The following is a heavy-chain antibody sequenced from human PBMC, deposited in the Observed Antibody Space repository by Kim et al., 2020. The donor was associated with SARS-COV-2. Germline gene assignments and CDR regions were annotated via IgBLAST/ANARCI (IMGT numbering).Heavy chain of an antibody. CDR1: GYLFASYG. D-gene: IGHD5-18*01. Sequence: ASVKVSCKTSGYLFASYGISWVRQAPGQGPESLGWISVFNGNTNVTHKFQGRVTMTTDTSTSTVHMEVRSLRSDDTAVYYCARQVPAYSDGYYCLDVWGQ. J-gene: IGHJ6*02. CDR2: ISVFNGNT. V-gene: IGHV1-18*01. CDR3: ARQVPAYSDGYYCLDV.